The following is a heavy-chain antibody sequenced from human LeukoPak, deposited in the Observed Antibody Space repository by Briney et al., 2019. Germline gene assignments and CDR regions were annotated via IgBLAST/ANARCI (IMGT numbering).Heavy chain of an antibody. J-gene: IGHJ4*02. CDR3: ATEYSSSPHY. D-gene: IGHD3-22*01. Sequence: SETLSLTCTVPGGSISSSSYYWGWIRQPPGKGLEWIASIYYSGTTYYNPSLKSRVTISVDTSKNQFSLKLNSVTAADTAVYYCATEYSSSPHYWGQGALVTVSS. CDR1: GGSISSSSYY. V-gene: IGHV4-39*07. CDR2: IYYSGTT.